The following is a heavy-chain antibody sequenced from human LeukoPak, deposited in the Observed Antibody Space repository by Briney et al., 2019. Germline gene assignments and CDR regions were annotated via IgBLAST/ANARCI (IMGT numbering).Heavy chain of an antibody. CDR2: INYSGST. D-gene: IGHD3-22*01. J-gene: IGHJ3*02. CDR3: ARSGYYIDAFDI. CDR1: GGSISSYY. V-gene: IGHV4-59*08. Sequence: SETLSLTCTVSGGSISSYYWSWIRQPPGKGLEWIGYINYSGSTNYNPSLKSRVTISVDTSKNQFSLKLSSVTAADTAVYYCARSGYYIDAFDIWGQGTMVTVSS.